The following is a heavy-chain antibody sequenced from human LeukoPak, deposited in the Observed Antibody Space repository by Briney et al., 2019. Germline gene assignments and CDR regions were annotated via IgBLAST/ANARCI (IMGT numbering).Heavy chain of an antibody. CDR1: GLTLSGSV. J-gene: IGHJ4*02. CDR2: IRSKANNYAT. V-gene: IGHV3-73*01. Sequence: GGPLRLSGAAPGLTLSGSVRHWFGKAPGKGLEWVGRIRSKANNYATAYAASVKGRFTISRDDSKNTTYLQMNSLKTEDTALYYCATQPVAAKRRDYWDQGTLVTVSS. CDR3: ATQPVAAKRRDY. D-gene: IGHD6-19*01.